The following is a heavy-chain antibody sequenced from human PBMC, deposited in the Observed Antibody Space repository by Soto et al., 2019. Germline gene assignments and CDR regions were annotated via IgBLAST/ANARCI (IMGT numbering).Heavy chain of an antibody. J-gene: IGHJ4*02. CDR1: GYTFTSYA. CDR2: INAGNGNT. V-gene: IGHV1-3*01. CDR3: ARSIVVVTALDY. D-gene: IGHD2-21*02. Sequence: GASVKVSCKASGYTFTSYAMHWVHQAPGQGLEWMGWINAGNGNTKYSQKFQGRVTITRDTSASTAYMELSSLRSEDTAVYYCARSIVVVTALDYWGQGTLVTVYS.